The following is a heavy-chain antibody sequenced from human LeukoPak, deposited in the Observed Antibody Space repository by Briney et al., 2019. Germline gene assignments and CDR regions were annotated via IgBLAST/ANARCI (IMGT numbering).Heavy chain of an antibody. CDR2: ISPSGDIT. D-gene: IGHD3-10*01. J-gene: IGHJ4*02. CDR1: GFIFSSHG. Sequence: GGTLRLSCAASGFIFSSHGMNWVRQAPGKGLEWVSGISPSGDITYYADSVKGHFTTSRDNVKNSLYLQMNSLRAEDTAVYYCARGMRLVRGLMFDYWGQGTLVTVSS. V-gene: IGHV3-23*01. CDR3: ARGMRLVRGLMFDY.